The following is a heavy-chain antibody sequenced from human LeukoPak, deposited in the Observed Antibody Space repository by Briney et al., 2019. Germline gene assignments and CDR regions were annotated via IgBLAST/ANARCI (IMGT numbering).Heavy chain of an antibody. J-gene: IGHJ5*02. V-gene: IGHV4-39*07. D-gene: IGHD3-10*01. Sequence: SETLSLTCTVSGGSISSSSYYWGWIRQPPGKGLEWIESIYYSGSTYYNPSLKSRVTISVDTSKNQFSLKLSSVTAADTAVYYCARDCLWFGELVRWFDPWGQGTLVTVSS. CDR3: ARDCLWFGELVRWFDP. CDR1: GGSISSSSYY. CDR2: IYYSGST.